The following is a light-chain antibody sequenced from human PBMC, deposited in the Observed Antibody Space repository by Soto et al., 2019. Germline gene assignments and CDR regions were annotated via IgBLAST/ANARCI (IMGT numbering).Light chain of an antibody. CDR1: QAIRSD. CDR3: LQDYNYPRT. V-gene: IGKV1-6*01. CDR2: AAS. J-gene: IGKJ2*02. Sequence: AIQMTQSPSSLSASVGDRVTITCRASQAIRSDLSWYQQKQGKAPQLLISAASTLQSGVSSRFSGSGSGTDFTLTISSLQPEDVATYYCLQDYNYPRTFGQGTKVEV.